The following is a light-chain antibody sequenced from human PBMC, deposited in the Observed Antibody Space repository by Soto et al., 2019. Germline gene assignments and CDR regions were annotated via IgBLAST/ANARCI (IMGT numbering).Light chain of an antibody. Sequence: PGACVPLSCRASERVSTNLAWYQQTPGQAPRLLIYSASRRPTDIPVRFSGSGSGAEFTLTISSLQSEDFAIYYCQQYNNLPPTFGQGTKVDI. J-gene: IGKJ1*01. CDR3: QQYNNLPPT. CDR1: ERVSTN. V-gene: IGKV3-15*01. CDR2: SAS.